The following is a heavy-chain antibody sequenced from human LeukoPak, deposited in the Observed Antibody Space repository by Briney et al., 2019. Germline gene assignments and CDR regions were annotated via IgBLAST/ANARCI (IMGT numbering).Heavy chain of an antibody. Sequence: GSSVEVSCKTSGYTFTNYGITWVRQAPGQGLEWMGWISAYNGNTNYAQKLQGRVTMTTDTSTSTAYMELRSLRSDDTAVYYCARHTLTGYYNVDYWGQGTLVTVSP. J-gene: IGHJ4*02. V-gene: IGHV1-18*01. CDR1: GYTFTNYG. D-gene: IGHD3-9*01. CDR3: ARHTLTGYYNVDY. CDR2: ISAYNGNT.